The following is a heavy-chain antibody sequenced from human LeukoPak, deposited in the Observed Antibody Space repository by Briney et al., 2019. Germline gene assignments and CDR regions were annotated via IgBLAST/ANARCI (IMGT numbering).Heavy chain of an antibody. D-gene: IGHD3-22*01. CDR1: GGSFSGYY. Sequence: SETLSLTCAVYGGSFSGYYWSWIRQPPGKGLEWIGEINHSGSTNYNPSLKSRVTISVDTSKNQFSLKLSPVTAADTAVYYCARGVFNRYYDSSGARWFDPWGQGTLVTVSS. CDR3: ARGVFNRYYDSSGARWFDP. V-gene: IGHV4-34*01. J-gene: IGHJ5*02. CDR2: INHSGST.